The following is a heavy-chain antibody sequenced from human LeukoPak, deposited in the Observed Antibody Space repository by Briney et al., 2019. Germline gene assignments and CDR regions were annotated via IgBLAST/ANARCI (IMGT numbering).Heavy chain of an antibody. V-gene: IGHV3-48*01. CDR1: GISFSSYS. CDR3: ARGGTGSYHFYLDY. Sequence: GGSLRLSCATSGISFSSYSMSWVRQAPGKGLEWVTYISSSSSTMYYADSVKGRFTISRDNAKNSLYLQMNSLRAEDTAVYYCARGGTGSYHFYLDYWGQGALVTVAP. J-gene: IGHJ4*02. D-gene: IGHD1-26*01. CDR2: ISSSSSTM.